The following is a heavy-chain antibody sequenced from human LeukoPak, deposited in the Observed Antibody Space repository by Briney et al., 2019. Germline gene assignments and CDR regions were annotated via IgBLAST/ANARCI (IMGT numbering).Heavy chain of an antibody. CDR3: AREVTGDTAIYYMDV. V-gene: IGHV1-2*02. Sequence: GASVKVSCKASGYTFTGYYMHWVRQAPGQGLEWMGWINPNSGGTNYAQKFQGRVTMTRDTSISTAYMELSRLRSDDTAVYYCAREVTGDTAIYYMDVWGKGTTVTVSS. CDR2: INPNSGGT. CDR1: GYTFTGYY. D-gene: IGHD5-18*01. J-gene: IGHJ6*03.